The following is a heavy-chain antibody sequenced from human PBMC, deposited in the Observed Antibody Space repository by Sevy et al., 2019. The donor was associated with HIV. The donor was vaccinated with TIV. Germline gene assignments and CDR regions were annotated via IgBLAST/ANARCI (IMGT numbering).Heavy chain of an antibody. CDR1: GDSVSSNSAA. Sequence: QSQTLSLTCAISGDSVSSNSAAWNWIRQSPSRGLEWLGRTYYRSKWYNDYAVSMKSRITINPDTSKNQFSLQLNSVTPEDTAVYYCAREGLRQYYYGMDVWGQGTTVTVSS. D-gene: IGHD4-17*01. J-gene: IGHJ6*02. CDR2: TYYRSKWYN. CDR3: AREGLRQYYYGMDV. V-gene: IGHV6-1*01.